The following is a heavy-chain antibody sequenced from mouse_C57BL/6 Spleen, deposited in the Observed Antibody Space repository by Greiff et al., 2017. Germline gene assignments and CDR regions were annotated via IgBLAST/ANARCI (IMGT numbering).Heavy chain of an antibody. J-gene: IGHJ3*01. CDR1: GYTFTGYW. CDR3: ARGAMVTTGGNWCAY. V-gene: IGHV1-9*01. CDR2: ILPGSGST. Sequence: VQLQQSGAELMKPGASVKLSCKATGYTFTGYWIEWVKQRPGHGLEWIGEILPGSGSTNYNEKFKGKATFTADTSSNTSYMQLSSLTTEDSAIYYCARGAMVTTGGNWCAYWGQGTLVTVSA. D-gene: IGHD2-2*01.